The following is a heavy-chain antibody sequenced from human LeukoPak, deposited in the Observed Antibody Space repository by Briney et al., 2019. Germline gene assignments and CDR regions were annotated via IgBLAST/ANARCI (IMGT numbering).Heavy chain of an antibody. J-gene: IGHJ3*02. Sequence: PGGSLRLSCTASGFTVSSNYMSWVRQAPGKGLERVSVIRSDGSTNHADSVKGRFTISRDNSKNTLYLQMNNLRAEDTAMYYCAREMYSGMYNDAFDIWGQGTKVTVSS. CDR2: IRSDGST. CDR1: GFTVSSNY. V-gene: IGHV3-53*01. D-gene: IGHD1-26*01. CDR3: AREMYSGMYNDAFDI.